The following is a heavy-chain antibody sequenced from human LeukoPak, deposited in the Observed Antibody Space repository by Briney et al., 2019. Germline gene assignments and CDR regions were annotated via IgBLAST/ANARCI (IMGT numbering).Heavy chain of an antibody. D-gene: IGHD2/OR15-2a*01. CDR3: ARVTLSLGPFDY. V-gene: IGHV4-59*11. Sequence: SETLSLTCTVSGASINSHYWSWIREPPGKGREWMAYIYYRGSTSYNPSFKSRVTTSVDTSKNQCSLRQKSVTAADTAVYYCARVTLSLGPFDYWGQGTLVTVSS. CDR1: GASINSHY. CDR2: IYYRGST. J-gene: IGHJ4*02.